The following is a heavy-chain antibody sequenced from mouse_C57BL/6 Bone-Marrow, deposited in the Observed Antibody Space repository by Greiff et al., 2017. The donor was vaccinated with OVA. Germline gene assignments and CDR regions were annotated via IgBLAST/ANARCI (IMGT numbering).Heavy chain of an antibody. D-gene: IGHD1-1*01. Sequence: EVQLQQSGPELVKPGASVKISCKASGYSFTDYNMNWVKQSNGKSLEWIGVINPNYGTTSYNQKFKGKATLTVDQSSSTAYMQLNSLTSEGSAVYYGARGYYGSSYVSWFAYWGQGTLVTVSA. CDR3: ARGYYGSSYVSWFAY. CDR2: INPNYGTT. V-gene: IGHV1-39*01. J-gene: IGHJ3*01. CDR1: GYSFTDYN.